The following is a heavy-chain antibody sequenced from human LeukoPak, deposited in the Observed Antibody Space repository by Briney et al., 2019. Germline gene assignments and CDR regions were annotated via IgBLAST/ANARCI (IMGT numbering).Heavy chain of an antibody. J-gene: IGHJ4*02. CDR2: IYHSGST. Sequence: SSQTLSLTCTVSGGSISSGSRYWSWIRQSPGEGLEWIGSIYHSGSTYYNPSLKSRVTISVDTSKNQFSLKLSSVTAADTAVYYCARGVSYYDILTGYSHTLYYFDYWGQGTLVTVSS. V-gene: IGHV4-39*07. CDR1: GGSISSGSRY. D-gene: IGHD3-9*01. CDR3: ARGVSYYDILTGYSHTLYYFDY.